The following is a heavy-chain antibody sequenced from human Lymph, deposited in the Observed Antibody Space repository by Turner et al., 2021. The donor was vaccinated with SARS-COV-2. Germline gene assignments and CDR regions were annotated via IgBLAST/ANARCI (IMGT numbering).Heavy chain of an antibody. V-gene: IGHV1-2*02. CDR3: ARSRDLQSMVRGVDPFDY. J-gene: IGHJ4*02. D-gene: IGHD3-10*01. Sequence: QVQLVQSGAEVKKPGASVKVSCQASGYTFTGYYMHWVRQAPGQGLECMGWINPSSGGTNYAQKFQGRVTMTRDTSSSTAYMELSRLRSGDTAVYYCARSRDLQSMVRGVDPFDYWGQGTLVTVSS. CDR2: INPSSGGT. CDR1: GYTFTGYY.